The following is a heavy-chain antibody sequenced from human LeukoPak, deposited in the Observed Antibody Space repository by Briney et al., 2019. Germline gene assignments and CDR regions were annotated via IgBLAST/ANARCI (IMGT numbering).Heavy chain of an antibody. CDR3: ARVVERDYYYYYYMDV. D-gene: IGHD1-26*01. Sequence: PSETLSLTCIVSGGSISSYYWSWIRQPAGKGLEWIGRIYTSGSTNYNPSLKSRVTMSVDTSKNQFSLKLSSVTAADTAVYCCARVVERDYYYYYYMDVWGKGTTVTVSS. CDR2: IYTSGST. J-gene: IGHJ6*03. V-gene: IGHV4-4*07. CDR1: GGSISSYY.